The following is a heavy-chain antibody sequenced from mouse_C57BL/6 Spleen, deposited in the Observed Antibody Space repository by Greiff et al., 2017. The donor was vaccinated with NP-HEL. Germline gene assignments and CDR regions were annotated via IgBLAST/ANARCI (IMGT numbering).Heavy chain of an antibody. D-gene: IGHD1-1*01. Sequence: QVQLQQSGAELARPGASVKLSCKASGYTFTSYGISWVKQRTGQGLEWIGEIYPRSGNTYYNEKFKGKATLTADKPSSTAYMELRSLTSEDSAVYFCARGVNYYGSSYFFDYWGQGTTLTVSS. J-gene: IGHJ2*01. V-gene: IGHV1-81*01. CDR2: IYPRSGNT. CDR1: GYTFTSYG. CDR3: ARGVNYYGSSYFFDY.